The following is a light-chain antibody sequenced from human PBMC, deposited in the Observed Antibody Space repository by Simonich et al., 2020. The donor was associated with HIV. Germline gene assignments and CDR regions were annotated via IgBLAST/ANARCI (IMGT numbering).Light chain of an antibody. V-gene: IGLV3-1*01. CDR1: KLGDKY. CDR2: QDS. CDR3: QAWDSSTAV. Sequence: SYELTQPPSVSVSPGQTASITCSGDKLGDKYASWYQQKPGQSPVLVIYQDSKRPSVIPERFSGSNSGNTATLTISGTQATDEADYYCQAWDSSTAVFGGGTKLTVL. J-gene: IGLJ3*02.